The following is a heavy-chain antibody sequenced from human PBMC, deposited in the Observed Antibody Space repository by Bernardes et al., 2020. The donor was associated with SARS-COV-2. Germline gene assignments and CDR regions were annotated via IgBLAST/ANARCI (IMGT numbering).Heavy chain of an antibody. V-gene: IGHV1-18*04. J-gene: IGHJ4*02. D-gene: IGHD2-15*01. CDR3: ARVEGCCSGGTCYSLFYFDH. CDR1: GYTFTNYG. CDR2: ISGYNGNT. Sequence: ASVKVSCKASGYTFTNYGIGWVRQAPGHGLEWLGWISGYNGNTNYARHLQDRVSMTIDISTNTAFMELRRLRSDDTAVYYCARVEGCCSGGTCYSLFYFDHWGQGTLVSVSS.